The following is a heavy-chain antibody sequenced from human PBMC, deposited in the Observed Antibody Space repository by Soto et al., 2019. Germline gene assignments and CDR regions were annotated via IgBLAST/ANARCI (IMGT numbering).Heavy chain of an antibody. D-gene: IGHD2-2*01. CDR3: ARGSKGVVPAARQWLVPSYFDY. J-gene: IGHJ4*02. CDR1: GYTFTSYA. V-gene: IGHV1-3*01. CDR2: INAGNGNT. Sequence: ASVKVSCKASGYTFTSYAMHWVRQAPGQRLEWMGWINAGNGNTKYSQKFQGRVTITRDTSASTAYMELSSLRSEDTAVYCCARGSKGVVPAARQWLVPSYFDYWGQGTLVTVSS.